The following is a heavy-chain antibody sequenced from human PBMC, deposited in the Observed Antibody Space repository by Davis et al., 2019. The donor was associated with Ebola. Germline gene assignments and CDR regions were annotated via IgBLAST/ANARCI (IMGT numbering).Heavy chain of an antibody. CDR3: AKLELVYY. CDR1: GFRVSGPY. Sequence: GESLKISCAASGFRVSGPYMSWVRQAPGKGLEWVSVIYTGGRTYYTDSVKGRFTISRDNSKNTIYLQMNSLRAGDTAVYYCAKLELVYYWGQGTLVTVSS. D-gene: IGHD1-7*01. J-gene: IGHJ4*02. V-gene: IGHV3-66*04. CDR2: IYTGGRT.